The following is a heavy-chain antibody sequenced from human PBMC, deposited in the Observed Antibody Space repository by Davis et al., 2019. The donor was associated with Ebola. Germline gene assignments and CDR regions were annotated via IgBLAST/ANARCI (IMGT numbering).Heavy chain of an antibody. CDR2: ISWNSGSI. D-gene: IGHD6-13*01. V-gene: IGHV3-9*01. Sequence: PGGSLRLSCAASGFTFDDYAMHWVRQAPGKGLEWVSGISWNSGSIGYADSVKGRFTISRDNAKNSLYLQMNSLRAEDTAVYYCAKEEIAAARHFDYWGQGTLVTVSS. J-gene: IGHJ4*02. CDR3: AKEEIAAARHFDY. CDR1: GFTFDDYA.